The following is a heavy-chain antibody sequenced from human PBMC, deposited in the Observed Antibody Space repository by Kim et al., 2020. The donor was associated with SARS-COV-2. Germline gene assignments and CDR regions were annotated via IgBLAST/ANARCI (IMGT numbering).Heavy chain of an antibody. J-gene: IGHJ3*02. V-gene: IGHV3-53*01. CDR1: GFTVSSNY. CDR3: ARDTTNGYAFDI. CDR2: IYSGGST. Sequence: GGSLRLSCAASGFTVSSNYMSWVRQAPGKGLEWVSVIYSGGSTYYADSVKGRFTISRDNSKNTLNLQMNRLRAQETAVNYCARDTTNGYAFDIWVQGTMV. D-gene: IGHD1-26*01.